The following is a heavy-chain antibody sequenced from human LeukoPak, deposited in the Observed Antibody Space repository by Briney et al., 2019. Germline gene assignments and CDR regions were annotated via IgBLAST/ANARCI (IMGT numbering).Heavy chain of an antibody. CDR1: GGSFSSGSYY. J-gene: IGHJ4*02. D-gene: IGHD2-2*01. Sequence: SETLSLTCTVSGGSFSSGSYYWSWIRQPPGKGLEWIVYIYYSGSTNYNPSLKSRVTISVDTSKNQFSLKLSSVTAADTAVYYCARVVPAAMDASGWYDYWGQGTLVTVSS. V-gene: IGHV4-61*01. CDR3: ARVVPAAMDASGWYDY. CDR2: IYYSGST.